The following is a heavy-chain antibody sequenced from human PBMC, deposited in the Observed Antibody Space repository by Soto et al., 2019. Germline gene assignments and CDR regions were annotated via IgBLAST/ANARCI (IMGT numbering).Heavy chain of an antibody. J-gene: IGHJ4*02. CDR2: INPSGGST. Sequence: ASVKVSCKASGYTFTSYYMHWVRQAPGQGLEWMGIINPSGGSTSYAQKFQGRVTMTRDTSSSTVYMELSSLRSEDTAVYYCARVGGGTHYGTPRWGQGTLVTVS. CDR1: GYTFTSYY. CDR3: ARVGGGTHYGTPR. V-gene: IGHV1-46*03. D-gene: IGHD4-17*01.